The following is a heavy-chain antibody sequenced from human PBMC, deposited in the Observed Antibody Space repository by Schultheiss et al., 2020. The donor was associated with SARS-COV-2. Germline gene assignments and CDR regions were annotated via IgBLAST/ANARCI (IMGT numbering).Heavy chain of an antibody. D-gene: IGHD2-15*01. J-gene: IGHJ4*02. CDR2: IYYSGST. Sequence: SETLSLTCTVSGGSISSSSYYWGWIRQPPGKGLEWIGSIYYSGSTYYNPSLKSRVTISVDTSKNQFSLKLSSVTAADTAVYYCARRGYCSGGRGYYFDYWGQGTLVTVSS. V-gene: IGHV4-39*01. CDR1: GGSISSSSYY. CDR3: ARRGYCSGGRGYYFDY.